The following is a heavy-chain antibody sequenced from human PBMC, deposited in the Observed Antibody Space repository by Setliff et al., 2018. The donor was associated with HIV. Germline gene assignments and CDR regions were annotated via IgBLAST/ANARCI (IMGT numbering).Heavy chain of an antibody. D-gene: IGHD3-10*01. Sequence: SETLSLTCAVYGPSFTGYYWNWIRQLPGKAFESIGEINHSGVTYYNPSLKSRVNITLDLAKNQFSLRLTGLSGADTATYFCAAKPMIRGRPFAFWGQPTLVTVSS. J-gene: IGHJ4*02. CDR1: GPSFTGYY. CDR2: INHSGVT. CDR3: AAKPMIRGRPFAF. V-gene: IGHV4-34*01.